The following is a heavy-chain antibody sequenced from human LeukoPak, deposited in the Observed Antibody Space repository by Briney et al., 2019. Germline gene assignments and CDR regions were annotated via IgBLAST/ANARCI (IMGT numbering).Heavy chain of an antibody. Sequence: PGGSLRLSCAASGFTFGSFSMNWVRQAPGKGLEWVSFITGSSSTIYYADSVKGRFTISRDSAKNSLYLQMNSLRAEDTAVYYCASCSSTNCYWGQGTLVTVSS. CDR1: GFTFGSFS. CDR3: ASCSSTNCY. V-gene: IGHV3-48*01. D-gene: IGHD2-2*01. CDR2: ITGSSSTI. J-gene: IGHJ4*02.